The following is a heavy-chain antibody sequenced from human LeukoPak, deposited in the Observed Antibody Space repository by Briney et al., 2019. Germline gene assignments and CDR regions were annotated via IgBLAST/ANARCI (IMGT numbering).Heavy chain of an antibody. CDR3: ARDYDSSGAI. J-gene: IGHJ3*02. CDR1: GFTFTNYG. D-gene: IGHD3-22*01. Sequence: PGGSLRLSCAASGFTFTNYGIHWVRLAPGKGLEWVAFIRYDGINKYYPDSVKGRFTISRDNSENTVYLEMNSLRAEDTAVYYCARDYDSSGAIWDQGTMVTVSS. V-gene: IGHV3-30*02. CDR2: IRYDGINK.